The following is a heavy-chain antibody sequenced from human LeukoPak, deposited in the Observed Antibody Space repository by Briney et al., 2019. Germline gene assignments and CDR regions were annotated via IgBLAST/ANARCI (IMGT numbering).Heavy chain of an antibody. CDR3: ARGGGYSYGKGYDY. V-gene: IGHV4-30-2*01. J-gene: IGHJ4*02. D-gene: IGHD5-18*01. CDR1: GGSIRSGGYS. CDR2: IYHSGST. Sequence: SETLSLTCAVSGGSIRSGGYSWSWIRQPPGKGLEWIGYIYHSGSTYYNPSLKSRVTISVDRSKNQFSLKLSSVTAADTAVCYCARGGGYSYGKGYDYWGQGTLVTVSS.